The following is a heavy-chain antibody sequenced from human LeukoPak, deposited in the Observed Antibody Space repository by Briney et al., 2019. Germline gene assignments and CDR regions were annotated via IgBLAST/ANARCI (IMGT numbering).Heavy chain of an antibody. D-gene: IGHD1-26*01. CDR1: GFTISDYY. CDR3: ARSFSGTYSGSYGFDY. Sequence: PGGSLRLSCAASGFTISDYYKSWIRQAPGKGLEWVSYISSSGSTIYYADSVKGRFTISRDNAKNSLYLQMNSLRAEDTAVYYCARSFSGTYSGSYGFDYWGQGTLVTVSS. J-gene: IGHJ4*02. V-gene: IGHV3-11*01. CDR2: ISSSGSTI.